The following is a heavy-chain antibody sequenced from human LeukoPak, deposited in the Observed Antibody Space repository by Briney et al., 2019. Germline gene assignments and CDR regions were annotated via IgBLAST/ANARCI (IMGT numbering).Heavy chain of an antibody. J-gene: IGHJ4*02. CDR1: GGSISSYY. D-gene: IGHD3-10*01. Sequence: SETLSLTCTISGGSISSYYWGWIRQPPGKGLEWIGSISNTGSTYYNPSLQSRVTISVDTSKNQFSLKLSSVTAADTAVYYCARAKGTYGVDYWGQEILVTVSS. CDR2: ISNTGST. V-gene: IGHV4-39*07. CDR3: ARAKGTYGVDY.